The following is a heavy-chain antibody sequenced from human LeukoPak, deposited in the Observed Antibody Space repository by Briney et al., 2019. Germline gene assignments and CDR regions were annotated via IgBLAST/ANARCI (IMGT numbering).Heavy chain of an antibody. J-gene: IGHJ6*03. CDR2: ISGSGGST. Sequence: GGSLRLSCAASGFTFSSYAMSWVRQAPGKGLERVSAISGSGGSTYYADSVKGRFTISRDNSKNTLYLQMNSLRAEDTAVYYCATEPRNYYYYYYMDVWGKGTTVTVSS. D-gene: IGHD1-14*01. CDR1: GFTFSSYA. CDR3: ATEPRNYYYYYYMDV. V-gene: IGHV3-23*01.